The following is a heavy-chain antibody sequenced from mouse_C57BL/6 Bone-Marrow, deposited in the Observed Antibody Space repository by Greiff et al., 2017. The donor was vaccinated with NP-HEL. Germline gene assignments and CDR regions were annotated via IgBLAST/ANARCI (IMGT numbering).Heavy chain of an antibody. Sequence: VQLQQSGPELVKPGASVKISCKASGYTFTDYYMNWVKQSHGKSLEWIGDINPNNGGTSYNQKFKGKATLTVDKSSSTAYMELRSLTSEDSADYYCARTRAYWGQGTLVTVSA. J-gene: IGHJ3*01. CDR2: INPNNGGT. CDR3: ARTRAY. CDR1: GYTFTDYY. V-gene: IGHV1-26*01.